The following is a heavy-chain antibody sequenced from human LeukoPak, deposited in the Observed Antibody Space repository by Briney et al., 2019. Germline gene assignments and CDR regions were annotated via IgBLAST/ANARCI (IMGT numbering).Heavy chain of an antibody. CDR1: GFTVSSNH. CDR3: AQWGDYDILTGYYVSDY. CDR2: ITGSDGTT. V-gene: IGHV3-23*01. J-gene: IGHJ4*02. Sequence: GGFLRLSCAASGFTVSSNHMSWVRQAPGKGLEWVSAITGSDGTTYYADSVKGRFTISRDNSKNTLYLQMNSLRVEDTAVYYCAQWGDYDILTGYYVSDYWGQGTLVTVSS. D-gene: IGHD3-9*01.